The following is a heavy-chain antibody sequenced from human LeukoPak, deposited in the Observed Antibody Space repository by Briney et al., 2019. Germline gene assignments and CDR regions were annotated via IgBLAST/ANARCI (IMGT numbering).Heavy chain of an antibody. D-gene: IGHD5-24*01. CDR2: INHSGST. Sequence: SETLSLTCAVYGGSFSGYYWSWIRQPPGKGLEWIGEINHSGSTNYNPSFKSRVTISVDTSKNQFSLKLSSVTAADTAVYYCPRGGSKLKVGYWGQGTLVTVSS. CDR3: PRGGSKLKVGY. CDR1: GGSFSGYY. J-gene: IGHJ4*02. V-gene: IGHV4-34*01.